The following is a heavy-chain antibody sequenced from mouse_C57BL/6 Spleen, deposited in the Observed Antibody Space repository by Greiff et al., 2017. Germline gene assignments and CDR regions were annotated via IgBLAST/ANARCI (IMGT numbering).Heavy chain of an antibody. CDR1: GYTFTSYW. V-gene: IGHV1-64*01. J-gene: IGHJ1*03. D-gene: IGHD1-1*01. CDR2: IHPDGGST. CDR3: ARKNYGSSSRYFDV. Sequence: QVQLQQPGAELVKPGASVKLSCKASGYTFTSYWMHWVKQRPGQGLEWIGMIHPDGGSTNYNEKFKSKVTLTVDKSSSTAYMQLSSLTSEDSAVYYCARKNYGSSSRYFDVWGTGTTVTVSS.